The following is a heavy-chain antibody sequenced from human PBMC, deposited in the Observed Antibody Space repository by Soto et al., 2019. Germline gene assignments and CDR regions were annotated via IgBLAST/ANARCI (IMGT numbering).Heavy chain of an antibody. CDR3: ALLEGGPQGNFDY. Sequence: VRLVESGGGVVQPGGSLRLSCAASGFDFSNYAMHWVRQAPGKGLEWVALVASDGGNKYYGDGVKGRFTISRDNSKSTLDLQMNSLRAEDTAVYFCALLEGGPQGNFDYWGQGILVTVSS. CDR1: GFDFSNYA. D-gene: IGHD3-10*01. CDR2: VASDGGNK. V-gene: IGHV3-30*03. J-gene: IGHJ4*02.